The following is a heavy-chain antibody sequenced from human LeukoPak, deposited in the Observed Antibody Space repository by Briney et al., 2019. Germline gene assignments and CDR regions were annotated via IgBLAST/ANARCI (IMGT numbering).Heavy chain of an antibody. CDR3: AREFDGGSYLSVGDAFDI. CDR2: IYSDDST. Sequence: GGSLRLSCAASGFTVGSNYMSWVRQAPGKGLEWVSLIYSDDSTYYADSVKGRFTISRDTSKNTLYLQMNSLRAEDTAVYYCAREFDGGSYLSVGDAFDIWGQGTMVIVSS. D-gene: IGHD1-26*01. J-gene: IGHJ3*02. CDR1: GFTVGSNY. V-gene: IGHV3-53*01.